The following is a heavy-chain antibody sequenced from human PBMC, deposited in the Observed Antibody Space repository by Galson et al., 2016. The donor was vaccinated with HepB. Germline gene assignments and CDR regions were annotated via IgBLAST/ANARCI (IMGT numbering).Heavy chain of an antibody. CDR2: ISSSSTYI. V-gene: IGHV3-21*01. D-gene: IGHD1-26*01. CDR1: GFTFSSYS. CDR3: VRDTNIVGAARY. J-gene: IGHJ4*02. Sequence: SLRLSCAASGFTFSSYSMNWVRQAPGKGLEWVSSISSSSTYISYGDSVKGRFTTSRDDANKSVYLRMNSLRVEDTAVYYCVRDTNIVGAARYWGQGTLVTVSS.